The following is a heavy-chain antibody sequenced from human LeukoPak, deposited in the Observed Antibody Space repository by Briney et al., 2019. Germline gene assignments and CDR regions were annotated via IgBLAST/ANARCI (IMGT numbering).Heavy chain of an antibody. CDR1: GGSISSGSYY. CDR3: ARRVDTAMGTGVFDY. Sequence: PSETLSLTCTVSGGSISSGSYYWSWIRQPAGKGLEWIGRFYTSGSTNYSPSLKSRVTISVDTSKNQFSLKLSSVTAADTAVYYCARRVDTAMGTGVFDYWGQGTLVTVSS. CDR2: FYTSGST. D-gene: IGHD5-18*01. J-gene: IGHJ4*02. V-gene: IGHV4-61*02.